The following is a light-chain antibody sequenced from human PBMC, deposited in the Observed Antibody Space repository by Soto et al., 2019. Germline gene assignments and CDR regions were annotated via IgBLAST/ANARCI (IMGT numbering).Light chain of an antibody. CDR3: SSYAGANSVV. CDR2: EVS. J-gene: IGLJ2*01. CDR1: SSDVGGYNY. Sequence: QSALTQPPSASGSPGQSVTISCTGMSSDVGGYNYVSWYQQHPGKAPKLMIYEVSKRPSGVPDRFSGSKSGNTASLTVAGLEDEDEADYYCSSYAGANSVVFGGGTQLTVL. V-gene: IGLV2-8*01.